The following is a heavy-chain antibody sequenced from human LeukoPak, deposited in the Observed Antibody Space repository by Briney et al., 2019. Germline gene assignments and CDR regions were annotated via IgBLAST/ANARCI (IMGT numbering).Heavy chain of an antibody. D-gene: IGHD2-21*02. J-gene: IGHJ4*02. V-gene: IGHV4-59*12. CDR1: GGSISSYY. Sequence: SETLSLTCTVSGGSISSYYWSWIRQPPGKGLEWIGYIYYSGSTNYNPSLKSRVTISVDTSKNQFSLKLSSVTAADTAVYYCAKDMYCGGDCLDSWGQGTLVTVSS. CDR3: AKDMYCGGDCLDS. CDR2: IYYSGST.